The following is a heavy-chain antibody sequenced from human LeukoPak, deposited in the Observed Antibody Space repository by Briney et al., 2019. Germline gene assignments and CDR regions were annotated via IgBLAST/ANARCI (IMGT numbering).Heavy chain of an antibody. V-gene: IGHV3-66*01. CDR1: GFTVSSNY. Sequence: PRGSLRLSCAASGFTVSSNYMSWVRQAPGKGLEWVSVIYSGGSTYYADSVKGRFTISRDNSKNTLYLQMNSLRAEDTAVYYCARDRREGYCSSTSCSPYFDYWGQGTLVTVSS. J-gene: IGHJ4*02. CDR3: ARDRREGYCSSTSCSPYFDY. D-gene: IGHD2-2*01. CDR2: IYSGGST.